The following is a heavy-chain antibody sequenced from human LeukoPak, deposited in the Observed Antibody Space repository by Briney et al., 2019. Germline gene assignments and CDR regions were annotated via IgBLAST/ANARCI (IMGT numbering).Heavy chain of an antibody. V-gene: IGHV4-59*08. CDR2: ISDNGRP. D-gene: IGHD4-23*01. CDR1: GGSIKSYY. Sequence: PSQTLSLTCSDSGGSIKSYYWNWLQQPPGKGLEWIGYISDNGRPNYNPSLESRATISLDTSKNQFFLKLRSLTAPDTAIYCCARADLHGGNPFDAFDIWGQGTMVAVSS. J-gene: IGHJ3*02. CDR3: ARADLHGGNPFDAFDI.